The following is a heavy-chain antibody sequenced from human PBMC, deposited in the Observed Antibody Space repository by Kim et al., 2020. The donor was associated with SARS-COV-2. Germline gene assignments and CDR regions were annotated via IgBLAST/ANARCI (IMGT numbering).Heavy chain of an antibody. J-gene: IGHJ4*02. D-gene: IGHD3-10*02. V-gene: IGHV1-46*01. Sequence: ASVKVSCKASGYTFTNFYMHWVRQAPGHGLEWLAIIDPSGGTTSYAQKFQGRVIMTRDTSTSTVYMELSSLRSEDTAVYFCARDTSTTSSRTLFDYWGQGTLVTVSS. CDR1: GYTFTNFY. CDR2: IDPSGGTT. CDR3: ARDTSTTSSRTLFDY.